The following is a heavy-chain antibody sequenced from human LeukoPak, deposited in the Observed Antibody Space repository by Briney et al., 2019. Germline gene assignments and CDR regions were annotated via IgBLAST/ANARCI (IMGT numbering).Heavy chain of an antibody. CDR1: GYTFTGYY. D-gene: IGHD5-24*01. CDR2: INSNSGGT. J-gene: IGHJ5*02. V-gene: IGHV1-2*02. Sequence: GASVKVSCKASGYTFTGYYMHWVRQAPGQGLEWMGWINSNSGGTNHAQKFQGRVTMTRDTSISTAYMELSRLRSDDTAVYYCARDVVRDGYNYVDWFDPWGQGTLVTVSS. CDR3: ARDVVRDGYNYVDWFDP.